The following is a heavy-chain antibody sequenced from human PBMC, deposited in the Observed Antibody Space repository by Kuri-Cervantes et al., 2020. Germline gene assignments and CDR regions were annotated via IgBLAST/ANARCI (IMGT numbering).Heavy chain of an antibody. J-gene: IGHJ6*02. D-gene: IGHD3-22*01. CDR3: ARDRSSGYYNYYYGMDV. Sequence: SETLSLTCTVSGGSISTYYWSWIRQPPGKGLEWIGYIYHSGSTNHNPSLKSRVTISVDTSKNQFSLRLSSVTAADTAVYYCARDRSSGYYNYYYGMDVWGQGTTVTVSS. V-gene: IGHV4-59*12. CDR1: GGSISTYY. CDR2: IYHSGST.